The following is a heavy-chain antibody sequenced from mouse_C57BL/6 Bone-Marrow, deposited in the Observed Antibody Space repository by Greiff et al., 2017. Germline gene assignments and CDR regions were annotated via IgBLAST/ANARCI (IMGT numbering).Heavy chain of an antibody. Sequence: QVQLQQSGAELVRPGASVTLSCKASGYTFTDYEMHWVKQTPVHGLEWIGAIDPETGGTAYNQKFKGKAILTADKSSSTAYMELRSLTAEDSAVYYCTRSDSVAWVAYWGQGTLVTVSA. CDR2: IDPETGGT. D-gene: IGHD2-12*01. V-gene: IGHV1-15*01. CDR1: GYTFTDYE. J-gene: IGHJ3*01. CDR3: TRSDSVAWVAY.